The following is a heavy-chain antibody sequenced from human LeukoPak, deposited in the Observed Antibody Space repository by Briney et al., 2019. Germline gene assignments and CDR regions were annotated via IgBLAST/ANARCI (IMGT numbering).Heavy chain of an antibody. CDR2: INPNSGGT. CDR1: GYTFTGYY. Sequence: ASVKVSCKASGYTFTGYYMHWVRQAPGQGLEWMGRINPNSGGTNYAQKFQGWVTMTRDTSISTAYMELSRLRSDDTAVYYCAVGVVPAANYYGMDVWGQGTTVAVSS. D-gene: IGHD2-2*01. CDR3: AVGVVPAANYYGMDV. V-gene: IGHV1-2*04. J-gene: IGHJ6*02.